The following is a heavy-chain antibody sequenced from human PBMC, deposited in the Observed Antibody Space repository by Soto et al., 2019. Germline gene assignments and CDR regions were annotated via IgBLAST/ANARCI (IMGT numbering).Heavy chain of an antibody. CDR3: ARDQGYSYGLPMYYFDY. J-gene: IGHJ4*02. CDR2: IIPIFGTA. D-gene: IGHD5-18*01. CDR1: GGTFSSYA. V-gene: IGHV1-69*13. Sequence: ASVKVSCKASGGTFSSYAISWVRQAPGQGLEWMGGIIPIFGTANYAQKFKGRVTITADESTSTAYMELSSLRSEDTAVYYCARDQGYSYGLPMYYFDYWGQGSLVTV.